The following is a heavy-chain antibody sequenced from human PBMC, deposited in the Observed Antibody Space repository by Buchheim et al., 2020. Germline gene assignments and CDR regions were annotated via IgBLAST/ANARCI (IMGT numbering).Heavy chain of an antibody. Sequence: EVQLLESGGGLVQPGGSLRLSCAASGFTFSSYAMSWVRQAPGKGLEWVSALSGGGGTTDYADSVKGRFTISRDNSKNTLYLQMNSLRAEDTAVYYCAKDSVLGGAGATAFEYWGQGTL. V-gene: IGHV3-23*01. CDR1: GFTFSSYA. J-gene: IGHJ4*02. CDR2: LSGGGGTT. CDR3: AKDSVLGGAGATAFEY. D-gene: IGHD1-26*01.